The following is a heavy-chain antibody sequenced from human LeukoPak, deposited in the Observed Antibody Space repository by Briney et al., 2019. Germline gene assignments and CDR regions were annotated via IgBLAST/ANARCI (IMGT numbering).Heavy chain of an antibody. CDR2: VYYSGST. Sequence: SETLSLTCTVSGASINTSSFCWGWIRQPPGKGLEWIGSVYYSGSTYYNPSLRSRLTIAADTSKNQFSLKLRSLTAADTAVYYCVRQASSDWGQGTLVTVSS. CDR1: GASINTSSFC. V-gene: IGHV4-39*01. CDR3: VRQASSD. J-gene: IGHJ1*01.